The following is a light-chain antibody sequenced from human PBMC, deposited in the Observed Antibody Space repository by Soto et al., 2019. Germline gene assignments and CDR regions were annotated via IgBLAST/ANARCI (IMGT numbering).Light chain of an antibody. CDR2: GAS. V-gene: IGKV3-15*01. CDR1: QSVSSN. J-gene: IGKJ1*01. Sequence: ERVMTQSAATLSVSPGERATLSCRASQSVSSNLAWYQQKPGQAPRLLIYGASTRATGIPARFSGSGSGTEFTLTISSLQSEDFAVYYCQQYNNWLTWTFGQGTKV. CDR3: QQYNNWLTWT.